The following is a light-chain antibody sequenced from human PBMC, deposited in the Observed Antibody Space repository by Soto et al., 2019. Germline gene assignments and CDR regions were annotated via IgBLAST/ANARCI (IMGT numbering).Light chain of an antibody. V-gene: IGKV3-11*01. Sequence: EIVMTQSPASLSVTPGERVTLCCRASQSVNRQLLWYQHRPGQAPRLLIYDAYNRATGIPPRFSGSGSGTDFTLTISSLEPEDPAVYYCQQRHMWPITFGQGTKVDI. CDR2: DAY. CDR3: QQRHMWPIT. J-gene: IGKJ1*01. CDR1: QSVNRQ.